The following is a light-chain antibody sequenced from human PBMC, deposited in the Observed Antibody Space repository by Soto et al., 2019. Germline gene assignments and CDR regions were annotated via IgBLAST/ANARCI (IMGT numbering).Light chain of an antibody. CDR2: DVT. CDR1: SSDIGGYRY. Sequence: QSALTQPASVSGSPGQSVTISCTGTSSDIGGYRYVSWYQQRPGKAPKLMIHDVTNRPSGVSDRFSGSTYGNTASLTISGLQAADEADYYFTSYTSDSSVIFGGGTTLTVL. CDR3: TSYTSDSSVI. J-gene: IGLJ2*01. V-gene: IGLV2-14*03.